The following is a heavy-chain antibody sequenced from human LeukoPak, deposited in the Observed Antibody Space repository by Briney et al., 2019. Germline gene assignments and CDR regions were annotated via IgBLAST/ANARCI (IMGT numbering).Heavy chain of an antibody. CDR1: GGTFSSYA. CDR2: IIPILGIA. CDR3: ASAYYYDSSGYYPDY. D-gene: IGHD3-22*01. J-gene: IGHJ4*02. Sequence: GASVKVSCKASGGTFSSYAISWVRQAPGQGVEWMGRIIPILGIANYAQKFQGRVTITADKSTSTAYMELSSLRSEDTAVYYCASAYYYDSSGYYPDYWGQGTLVTVSS. V-gene: IGHV1-69*04.